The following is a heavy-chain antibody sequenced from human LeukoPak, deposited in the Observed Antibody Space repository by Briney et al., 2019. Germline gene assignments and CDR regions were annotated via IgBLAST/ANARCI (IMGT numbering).Heavy chain of an antibody. CDR3: AKEIGMGYSGSYYYDY. D-gene: IGHD1-26*01. V-gene: IGHV3-30*04. CDR1: GFTFSSYA. J-gene: IGHJ4*02. CDR2: ISYDGSNK. Sequence: GRSLRLSCAASGFTFSSYAMHWVRQAPGKGLEWVAVISYDGSNKYYADSVKGRFTISRDNSKNTLYLQMNSLRAEDTAVYYCAKEIGMGYSGSYYYDYWGQGTLVTVSS.